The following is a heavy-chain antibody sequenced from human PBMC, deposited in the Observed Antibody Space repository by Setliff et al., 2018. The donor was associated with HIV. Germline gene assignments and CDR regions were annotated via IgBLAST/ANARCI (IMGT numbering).Heavy chain of an antibody. CDR2: IWPDDSDT. D-gene: IGHD3-3*01. J-gene: IGHJ4*02. CDR3: ARLSKFYDFWTPNY. CDR1: GYSFTNNW. Sequence: GESLKISCKASGYSFTNNWVGWVRQMPGNGLEWVGLIWPDDSDTIYSPSFQGQVTLSADKSITTVYLQWNSLKAPDTAIYYCARLSKFYDFWTPNYWGQGTLVTVSS. V-gene: IGHV5-51*01.